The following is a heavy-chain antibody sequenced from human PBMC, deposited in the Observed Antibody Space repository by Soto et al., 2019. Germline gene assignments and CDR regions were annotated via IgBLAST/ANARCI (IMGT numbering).Heavy chain of an antibody. CDR2: IYYSGST. J-gene: IGHJ5*02. CDR3: ARQSAVAGNWFDH. D-gene: IGHD6-19*01. V-gene: IGHV4-39*01. Sequence: SETLSLTCTVSGGSISSSSYYWGWIRQPPGKGLEWIGSIYYSGSTYYNPSLKSRVTISVDTSKNQFSLKLRSVTAADTAVYYCARQSAVAGNWFDHWGQGSLVTVSS. CDR1: GGSISSSSYY.